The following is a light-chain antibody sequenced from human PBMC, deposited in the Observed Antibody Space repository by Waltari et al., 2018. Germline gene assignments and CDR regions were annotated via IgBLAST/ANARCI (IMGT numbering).Light chain of an antibody. J-gene: IGLJ1*01. Sequence: QSALTQPASVSGSPGQSITISCTGDSSDVDTYNLVSWYQQHPGKAPKLIIYEVSKRPSGVFDRCSATKSGNTASLTTSGCQVEDEANYYCCSYAGSSTPGVFGTGTKVTVL. CDR3: CSYAGSSTPGV. CDR1: SSDVDTYNL. CDR2: EVS. V-gene: IGLV2-23*02.